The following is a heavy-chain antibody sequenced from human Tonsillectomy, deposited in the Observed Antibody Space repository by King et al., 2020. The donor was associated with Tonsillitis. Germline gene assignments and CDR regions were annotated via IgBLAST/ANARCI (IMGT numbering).Heavy chain of an antibody. Sequence: VQLVESGAEVKKPGASVKVSCTASGYTFINYGISWVRQAPGQGLEWMGWIRPYNGDTIYAQNLQGRITMTTDTSTRTVYMELRGLRSDDTAVYYCARDLSLPSYGFGAFDYWGQGTLVTVSS. CDR2: IRPYNGDT. CDR3: ARDLSLPSYGFGAFDY. J-gene: IGHJ4*02. V-gene: IGHV1-18*01. CDR1: GYTFINYG. D-gene: IGHD5-18*01.